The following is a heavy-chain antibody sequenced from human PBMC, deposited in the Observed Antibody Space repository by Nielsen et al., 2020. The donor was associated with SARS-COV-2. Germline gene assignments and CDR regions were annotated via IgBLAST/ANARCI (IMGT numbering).Heavy chain of an antibody. CDR2: INAGNGNT. D-gene: IGHD3-16*02. CDR1: GYTFTSYA. J-gene: IGHJ4*02. CDR3: ARTRVWGSYRFDY. Sequence: SVQVSCKASGYTFTSYAMHWVRQAPGQRLEWMGWINAGNGNTKYSQKFQGRVTITRDTSASTAYMELSSLRSEDTAVYYCARTRVWGSYRFDYWGQGTLVTVSS. V-gene: IGHV1-3*01.